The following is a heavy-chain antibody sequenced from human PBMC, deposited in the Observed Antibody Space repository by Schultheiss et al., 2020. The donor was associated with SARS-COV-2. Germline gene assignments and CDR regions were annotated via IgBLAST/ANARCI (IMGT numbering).Heavy chain of an antibody. CDR3: AREGSRSYHGLDY. Sequence: SETLSLTCTVAGDSISSGDHYWGWIRQPPGKRLEWIGTVYSSGSTYYNPALKSRVTMSVDTSRNQFSLRLTSVTAADTAVYYCAREGSRSYHGLDYWGQGTLVTVSS. D-gene: IGHD1-14*01. V-gene: IGHV4-39*07. CDR2: VYSSGST. CDR1: GDSISSGDHY. J-gene: IGHJ4*02.